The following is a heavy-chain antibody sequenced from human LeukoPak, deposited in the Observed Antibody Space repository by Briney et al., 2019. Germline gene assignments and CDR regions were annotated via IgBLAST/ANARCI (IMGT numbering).Heavy chain of an antibody. CDR3: ARNIYYGSGNFDY. Sequence: GGSLRLSCAASGFTFSSYEMNWVRQAPGKGLEWVSYISSSGSTIYYADSVKGRFTISRDNAKNSLYLQMNSLRAEDTAVYYCARNIYYGSGNFDYWGQGTLVTVSS. CDR2: ISSSGSTI. CDR1: GFTFSSYE. J-gene: IGHJ4*02. V-gene: IGHV3-48*03. D-gene: IGHD3-10*01.